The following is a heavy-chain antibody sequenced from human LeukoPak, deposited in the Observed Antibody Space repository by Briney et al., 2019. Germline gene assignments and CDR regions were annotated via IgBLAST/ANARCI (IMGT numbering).Heavy chain of an antibody. D-gene: IGHD3-22*01. CDR1: GFTVSSNY. J-gene: IGHJ4*02. CDR3: AKDRGGVVVRAFDY. Sequence: PGGSLRLSCAASGFTVSSNYMTWVRQAPGKGLEWVSVIYSGGGTYYADSVKGRFTISRDNSKNTLYLQMNSLRVEDTAVYYCAKDRGGVVVRAFDYWGQGTLVTVSS. CDR2: IYSGGGT. V-gene: IGHV3-53*01.